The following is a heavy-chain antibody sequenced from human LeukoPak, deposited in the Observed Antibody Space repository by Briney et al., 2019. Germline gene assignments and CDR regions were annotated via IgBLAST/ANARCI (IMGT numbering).Heavy chain of an antibody. CDR1: GGSISSYY. J-gene: IGHJ4*02. Sequence: SETLSLTCTVSGGSISSYYWSWIRQPPGKGLEWIGYIYYSGSTNYNPSLKSRVTISVDTSKNQFSLKLSSVTAADTAVYYCARHDAAAYRGYFDYWGQGTLVTVSS. V-gene: IGHV4-59*08. D-gene: IGHD6-13*01. CDR2: IYYSGST. CDR3: ARHDAAAYRGYFDY.